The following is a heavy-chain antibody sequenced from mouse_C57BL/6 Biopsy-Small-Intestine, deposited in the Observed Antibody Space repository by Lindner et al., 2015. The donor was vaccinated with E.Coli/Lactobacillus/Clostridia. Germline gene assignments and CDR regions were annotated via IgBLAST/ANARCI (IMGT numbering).Heavy chain of an antibody. CDR3: ARGNDYDEGFAY. D-gene: IGHD2-4*01. V-gene: IGHV1-52*01. CDR1: DDTFTSYW. J-gene: IGHJ3*01. CDR2: IDPSDSET. Sequence: VQLQESGAEMMRPGASVKLSCKASDDTFTSYWMHWVKQRPGQGLEWIGKIDPSDSETHYNRKFKDKATLTVDKSSSTAYMQLNSLTSEDSAVHYCARGNDYDEGFAYWGQGTLVTVSA.